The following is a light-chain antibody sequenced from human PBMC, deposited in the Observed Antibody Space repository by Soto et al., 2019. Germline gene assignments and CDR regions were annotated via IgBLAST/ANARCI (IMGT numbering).Light chain of an antibody. CDR3: QQRSSWPLT. CDR2: DAS. J-gene: IGKJ2*01. V-gene: IGKV3-11*01. Sequence: EIVLTQSPATLSVSPGERATLSCRASQTVDNFLAWYQQKPGRAPRLLIYDASNRATGIPARFNGSGSGTEFTLTISSLEPEDFAVYYCQQRSSWPLTFGQGSKLEIK. CDR1: QTVDNF.